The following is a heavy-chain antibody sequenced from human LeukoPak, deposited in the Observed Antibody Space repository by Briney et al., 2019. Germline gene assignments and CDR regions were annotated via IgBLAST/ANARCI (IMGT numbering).Heavy chain of an antibody. CDR3: ARFGGSYGVFDY. D-gene: IGHD1-26*01. Sequence: ASVKVSCKASGYTFTSYDINWVRQATGQGLEWMGWMNPNSGSTGYAQKLQGRVTMTRNTSISTAYMELSSLRSEDTAVYYCARFGGSYGVFDYWGQGTLVTVSS. J-gene: IGHJ4*02. CDR1: GYTFTSYD. CDR2: MNPNSGST. V-gene: IGHV1-8*01.